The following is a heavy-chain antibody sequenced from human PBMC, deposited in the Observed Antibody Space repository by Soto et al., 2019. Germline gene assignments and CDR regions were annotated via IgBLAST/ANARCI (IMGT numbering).Heavy chain of an antibody. CDR1: GFTFSSYG. CDR2: ISYDGSNK. Sequence: PGGSLRLSCAASGFTFSSYGMHWVRQAPGKGLEWVAVISYDGSNKYYADSVKGRFTISRDNSKNTLYLQMNSLRAEDTAVYYCAKSYYYDSSGYSQYYYYYYGMDVWGQGTTVTVSS. D-gene: IGHD3-22*01. V-gene: IGHV3-30*18. CDR3: AKSYYYDSSGYSQYYYYYYGMDV. J-gene: IGHJ6*02.